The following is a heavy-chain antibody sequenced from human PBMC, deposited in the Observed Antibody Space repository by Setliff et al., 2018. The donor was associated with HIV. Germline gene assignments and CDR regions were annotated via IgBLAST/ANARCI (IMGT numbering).Heavy chain of an antibody. CDR2: IDPSNSNT. CDR3: ARGFYGDYYFDY. J-gene: IGHJ4*02. Sequence: PGESLKISCKGSGYSFTSYWISWVRQMPGKGLVWMGRIDPSNSNTNYSPSFQGHVTISADKSISTAYLQWSSLKASDTAMYYCARGFYGDYYFDYWGQGTLVTVSS. V-gene: IGHV5-10-1*01. CDR1: GYSFTSYW. D-gene: IGHD4-17*01.